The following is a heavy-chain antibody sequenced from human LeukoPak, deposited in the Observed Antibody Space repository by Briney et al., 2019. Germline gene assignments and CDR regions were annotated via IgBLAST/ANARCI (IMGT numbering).Heavy chain of an antibody. CDR2: ISYDGSNK. CDR3: ARDKGYYFDY. CDR1: GFTFSSYA. Sequence: GGSLRLSCAASGFTFSSYAMHWVRQAPGKGLEWVAVISYDGSNKYYADSVKGRFTISRDNSKNTLYLQMNSLRAEDTAVYYCARDKGYYFDYWGQGTLVTVSS. V-gene: IGHV3-30-3*01. J-gene: IGHJ4*02.